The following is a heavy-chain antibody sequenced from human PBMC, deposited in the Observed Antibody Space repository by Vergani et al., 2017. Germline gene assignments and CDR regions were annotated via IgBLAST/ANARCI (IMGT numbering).Heavy chain of an antibody. CDR1: GYRFTSYD. V-gene: IGHV1-2*02. Sequence: QVQLVQSGAEVKKPGASVKVSCEASGYRFTSYDIHWVRQATGQGLEWMGWMNPNSGGTNYAQKFQGRVTMTRDTSISTAYMELSRLRSDDTAVYYCARRGDGYNEIYFDYWGQGTLVTVSS. D-gene: IGHD5-24*01. J-gene: IGHJ4*02. CDR2: MNPNSGGT. CDR3: ARRGDGYNEIYFDY.